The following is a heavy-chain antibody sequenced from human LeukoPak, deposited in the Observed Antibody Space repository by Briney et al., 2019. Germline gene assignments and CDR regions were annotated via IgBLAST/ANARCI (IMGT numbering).Heavy chain of an antibody. J-gene: IGHJ4*02. V-gene: IGHV1-69*06. CDR1: GGTFSSYA. CDR3: ARGSRGYNWRYYFDY. D-gene: IGHD5-24*01. Sequence: SVKVSCKASGGTFSSYAISWVRQAPGQGLEWMGGIIPIFGTANYAQKFQGRVTITADKSTSTAYMELSSLRSEDTAVYYCARGSRGYNWRYYFDYWGQGTLVTVSS. CDR2: IIPIFGTA.